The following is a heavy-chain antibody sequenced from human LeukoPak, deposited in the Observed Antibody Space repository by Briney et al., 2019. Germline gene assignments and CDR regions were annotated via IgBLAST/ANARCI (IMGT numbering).Heavy chain of an antibody. V-gene: IGHV5-51*01. D-gene: IGHD1-20*01. CDR1: GYSFTSYW. CDR3: ARHNWNDVSDY. J-gene: IGHJ4*02. CDR2: IYPGDSDT. Sequence: AGESLKISGQGSGYSFTSYWIGWVRQMPGKGLEWMGIIYPGDSDTRYSPSFQGQVTISAYKSISTAYLQWSSLKASDTAMYYCARHNWNDVSDYWGQGTLVTVSS.